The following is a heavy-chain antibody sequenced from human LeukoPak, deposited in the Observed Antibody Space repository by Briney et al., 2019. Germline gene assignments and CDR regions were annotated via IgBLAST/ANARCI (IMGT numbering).Heavy chain of an antibody. CDR3: AIMHGYYDGSGFWVQ. V-gene: IGHV3-23*01. J-gene: IGHJ4*02. CDR2: ISPSGDRT. CDR1: GFTFSSYA. D-gene: IGHD3-22*01. Sequence: GGSLRLSCAASGFTFSSYAMSWLRQAPAKGLEGVSFISPSGDRTSNADSVEGRFTISRDNTRNTLYLQMNSLRDEDTGVYYCAIMHGYYDGSGFWVQWGQGTLVTVSS.